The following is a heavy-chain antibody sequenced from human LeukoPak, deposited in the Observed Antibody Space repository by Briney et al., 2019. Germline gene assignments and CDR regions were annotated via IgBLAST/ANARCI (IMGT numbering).Heavy chain of an antibody. CDR3: ARDRSTMVRGVIAGNWFDP. V-gene: IGHV4-4*07. J-gene: IGHJ5*02. CDR2: IYTSGST. CDR1: GGSISSYY. Sequence: SETLSLTCTVSGGSISSYYWSWIRQPAGKGLEWIGRIYTSGSTNYNPSLKSRVTTSVDTSKNQFFLKLSSVTAADTAVYYCARDRSTMVRGVIAGNWFDPWGQGTLVTVSS. D-gene: IGHD3-10*01.